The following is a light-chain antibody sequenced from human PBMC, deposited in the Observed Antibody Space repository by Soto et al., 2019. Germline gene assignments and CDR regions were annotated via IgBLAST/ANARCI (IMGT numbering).Light chain of an antibody. Sequence: QSVLTQPPSVSGAPGQGVTISCTGTSSNIGAGYDVHWYQQLPGTAPKLLIYDNINRPSGVPDRFSGSKSGTSASLAITGLQPEDEADYFCATWDDNVKGPVFGGGTKVTVL. J-gene: IGLJ2*01. CDR1: SSNIGAGYD. V-gene: IGLV1-40*01. CDR2: DNI. CDR3: ATWDDNVKGPV.